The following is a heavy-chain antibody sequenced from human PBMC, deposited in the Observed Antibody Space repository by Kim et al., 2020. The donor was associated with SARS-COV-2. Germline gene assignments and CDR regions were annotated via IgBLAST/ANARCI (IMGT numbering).Heavy chain of an antibody. CDR1: GGTFSSYA. D-gene: IGHD4-17*01. J-gene: IGHJ6*02. Sequence: SVKVSCKASGGTFSSYAISWVRQAPGQGLEWMGGIIPIFGTANYAQKFQGRVTITADESTSTAYMELSSLRSEDTAVYYCARVGPYGDDYYYYYGMDVWGQGTTVTVSS. CDR2: IIPIFGTA. V-gene: IGHV1-69*13. CDR3: ARVGPYGDDYYYYYGMDV.